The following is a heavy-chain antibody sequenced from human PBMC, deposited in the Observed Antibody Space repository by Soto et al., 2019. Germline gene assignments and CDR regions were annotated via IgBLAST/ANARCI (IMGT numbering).Heavy chain of an antibody. CDR2: IIPIFGTA. CDR1: GGTFSSYA. J-gene: IGHJ4*02. CDR3: ARGNNDFWSGYYGLPELRFDY. Sequence: SVKVSCKASGGTFSSYAISWVRQAPGQGLEWMGGIIPIFGTANYAQKFQGRVTITADESTSTAYMELSSLRSEDTAVYYCARGNNDFWSGYYGLPELRFDYWGQGTLVTVSS. D-gene: IGHD3-3*01. V-gene: IGHV1-69*13.